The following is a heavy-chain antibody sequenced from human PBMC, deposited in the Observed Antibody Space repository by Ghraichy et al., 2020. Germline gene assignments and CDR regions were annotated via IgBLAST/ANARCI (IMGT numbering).Heavy chain of an antibody. J-gene: IGHJ4*02. Sequence: SETLSLTCTVSGGSISSDTYYWGWVRQPPGKGLEWIGSIYYSGSTYYNPSLKSRVPISVDTSKNQFSLRLTSVTAADTAVYYCARLSSNTWYFDYWGRGTLVTVSS. D-gene: IGHD2-2*02. CDR2: IYYSGST. CDR3: ARLSSNTWYFDY. CDR1: GGSISSDTYY. V-gene: IGHV4-39*01.